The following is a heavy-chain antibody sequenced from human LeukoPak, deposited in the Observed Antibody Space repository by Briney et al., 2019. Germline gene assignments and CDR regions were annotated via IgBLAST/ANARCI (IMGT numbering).Heavy chain of an antibody. D-gene: IGHD3-22*01. CDR2: ISGSGGST. V-gene: IGHV3-23*01. CDR1: GFTFSSYA. Sequence: GGSLRLSCAASGFTFSSYAMSWVRQAPGKGLEWVSAISGSGGSTYFADSVKGRFTISRDNSKNTLYLQMNSLRAEDTAVYYCAKEDRGYYYDSSGAPIDYWGQGTLVTVSS. CDR3: AKEDRGYYYDSSGAPIDY. J-gene: IGHJ4*02.